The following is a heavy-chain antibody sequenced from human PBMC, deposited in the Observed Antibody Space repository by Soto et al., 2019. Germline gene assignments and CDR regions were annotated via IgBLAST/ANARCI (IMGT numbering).Heavy chain of an antibody. CDR2: IYHSGST. CDR1: DGSVSSNNW. J-gene: IGHJ4*02. D-gene: IGHD5-18*01. CDR3: ARDGYGWYFNY. Sequence: SETLSLTCTVSDGSVSSNNWWSWFRQPPGKGLEWIGEIYHSGSTNYNPSLKSRVTISVDKSKNQLSLNLSSVTAADTAVYYCARDGYGWYFNYWGQGTLVTVSS. V-gene: IGHV4-4*02.